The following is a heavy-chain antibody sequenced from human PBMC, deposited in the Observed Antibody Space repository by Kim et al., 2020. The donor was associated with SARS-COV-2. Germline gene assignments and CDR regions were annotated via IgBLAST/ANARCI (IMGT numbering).Heavy chain of an antibody. CDR2: IDPSDSYS. CDR1: GYSFSNYW. J-gene: IGHJ6*02. D-gene: IGHD5-12*01. CDR3: ARREAGYTYHAMDV. Sequence: GESLKISRKGSGYSFSNYWISWVRQMPGKGLEWMGNIDPSDSYSTYSPSFRGHVTISADKSISTAYLQWSSLKASDTAMYYCARREAGYTYHAMDVWGQG. V-gene: IGHV5-10-1*01.